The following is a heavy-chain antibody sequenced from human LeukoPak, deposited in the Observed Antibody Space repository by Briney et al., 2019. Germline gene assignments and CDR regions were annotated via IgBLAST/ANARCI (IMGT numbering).Heavy chain of an antibody. Sequence: PGGSLRLSCAASGFTFDDSAMHWVRQAPGKGLEWVSGIGWNSGGIVYADSVKGRFTISRDNAKNSLYLQMNSLGAEDTAFYYCVKVTAAGFVAHWGQGTLVTVSS. V-gene: IGHV3-9*01. CDR3: VKVTAAGFVAH. CDR2: IGWNSGGI. CDR1: GFTFDDSA. J-gene: IGHJ4*02. D-gene: IGHD6-13*01.